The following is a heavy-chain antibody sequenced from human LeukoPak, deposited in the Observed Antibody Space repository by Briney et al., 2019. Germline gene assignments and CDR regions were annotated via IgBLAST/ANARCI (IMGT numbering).Heavy chain of an antibody. V-gene: IGHV3-23*01. D-gene: IGHD6-19*01. Sequence: GGALRLSCAASGFTFSSYSMNWVRQAPGKGLEWVSGISGTGTSTYYAESVKGRFTVSRDNSKNTLYLQMNSLRAEDTAVYYCAKAAQWLAQYFDYWGQGTLVTISS. J-gene: IGHJ4*02. CDR1: GFTFSSYS. CDR2: ISGTGTST. CDR3: AKAAQWLAQYFDY.